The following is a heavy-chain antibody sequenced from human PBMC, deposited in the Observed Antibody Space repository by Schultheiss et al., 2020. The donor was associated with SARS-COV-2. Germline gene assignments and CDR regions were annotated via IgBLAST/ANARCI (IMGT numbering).Heavy chain of an antibody. CDR1: GYSISSGYY. J-gene: IGHJ3*02. D-gene: IGHD2-21*01. CDR3: ARCGGDVGDALDI. CDR2: IYYSGST. V-gene: IGHV4-38-2*01. Sequence: SETLSLTCAVSGYSISSGYYWSWIRQPPGKGLEWIGYIYYSGSTNYNPSLKSRVTISVDTSKNQFSLKLSSVTAADTAVYYCARCGGDVGDALDIWGQGTMVTVSS.